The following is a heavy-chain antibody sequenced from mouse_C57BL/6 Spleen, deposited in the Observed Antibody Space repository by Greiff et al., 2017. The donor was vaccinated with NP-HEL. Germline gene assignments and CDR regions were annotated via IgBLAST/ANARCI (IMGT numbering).Heavy chain of an antibody. V-gene: IGHV1-82*01. CDR3: ARGGYDTWFAY. D-gene: IGHD2-2*01. J-gene: IGHJ3*01. CDR2: IYPGDGDT. CDR1: GYAFSSSW. Sequence: QVQLQQSGPELVKPGASVKISCKASGYAFSSSWMNWVKQRPGKGLEWIGRIYPGDGDTKYNGKFKGKATLTADKSSSTAYMQLSSLTSEDSAVYFCARGGYDTWFAYWGQGTLVTVSA.